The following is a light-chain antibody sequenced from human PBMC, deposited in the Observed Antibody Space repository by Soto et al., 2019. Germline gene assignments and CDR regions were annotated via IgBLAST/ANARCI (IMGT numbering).Light chain of an antibody. CDR2: GAS. V-gene: IGKV3-15*01. J-gene: IGKJ4*01. CDR1: QSVSGN. CDR3: QQYNNWTLT. Sequence: EIVMTQSPATLSVSPGERATLSCRASQSVSGNLAWYQQKPGQPPRLLIYGASTRATGIPARFSGSGSGTEFTLTISSLQSEDFAFYYCQQYNNWTLTFGGGTEVEIK.